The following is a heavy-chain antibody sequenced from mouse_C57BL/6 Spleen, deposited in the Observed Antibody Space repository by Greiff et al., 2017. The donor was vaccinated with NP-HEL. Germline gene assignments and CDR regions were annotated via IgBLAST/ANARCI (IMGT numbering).Heavy chain of an antibody. CDR1: GYTFTSYW. CDR3: ERNGYSNYHRYFDV. J-gene: IGHJ1*03. Sequence: QVQLQQPGAELVRPGSSVKLSCKASGYTFTSYWMHWVKQRPIQGLEWIGNIDPSDSETHYNQKFKDKATLTVDKSSSTAYMQLSSLTSEDSAVYYGERNGYSNYHRYFDVWGTGTTVTVSS. CDR2: IDPSDSET. D-gene: IGHD2-5*01. V-gene: IGHV1-52*01.